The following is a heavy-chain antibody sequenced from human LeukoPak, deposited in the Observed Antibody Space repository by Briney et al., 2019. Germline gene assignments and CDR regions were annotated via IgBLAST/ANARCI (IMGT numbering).Heavy chain of an antibody. J-gene: IGHJ4*02. CDR1: GYTFTGYY. CDR3: ARAFQSLGGLSLPDY. CDR2: FHPSTGNP. Sequence: WASVKVSCKASGYTFTGYYMHWVRQAPGQGLEWMGWFHPSTGNPTYAQGFTRRFVFSLDTSVSTTYLQISSLKAEDTAVYYCARAFQSLGGLSLPDYWGQGTLVTVSS. V-gene: IGHV7-4-1*02. D-gene: IGHD3-16*02.